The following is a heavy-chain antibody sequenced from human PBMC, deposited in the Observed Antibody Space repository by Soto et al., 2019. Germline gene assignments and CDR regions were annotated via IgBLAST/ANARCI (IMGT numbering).Heavy chain of an antibody. CDR1: GFTFSSYG. CDR3: ARELCFGDEDYYYGMDV. D-gene: IGHD3-10*01. V-gene: IGHV3-33*01. Sequence: PGGSLRLSCAASGFTFSSYGMHWVRQAPGKGLEWVAVIWYDGSNKYYADSVKGRFTISRDNSKNTLYLQMNSLRAEDTAVYYCARELCFGDEDYYYGMDVWGQGTTVTVSS. J-gene: IGHJ6*02. CDR2: IWYDGSNK.